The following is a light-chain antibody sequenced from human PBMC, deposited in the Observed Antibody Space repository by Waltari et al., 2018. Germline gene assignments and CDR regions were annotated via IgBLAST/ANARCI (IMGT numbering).Light chain of an antibody. J-gene: IGLJ2*01. CDR3: CSYAGPATFVV. CDR1: SSDFGSFNL. Sequence: QSALTQPASVSGSPGQSITISCTGMSSDFGSFNLLSWYQQFPGRAPQLIIYEVYRRPSGISDRFSGSKSGNTASLTISGHRAEDEADYYCCSYAGPATFVVFGGGTKLTVL. V-gene: IGLV2-23*02. CDR2: EVY.